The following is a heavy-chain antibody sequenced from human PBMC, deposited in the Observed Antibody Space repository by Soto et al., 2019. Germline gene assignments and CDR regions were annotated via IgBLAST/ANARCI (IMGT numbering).Heavy chain of an antibody. CDR2: INPSGGST. CDR3: ARDAGGMTTVTTSHPHYYFDY. D-gene: IGHD4-17*01. Sequence: AASVKVSCKASGYTFTSYYMHWVRQAPGQGLEWMGIINPSGGSTSYAQKFQGRVTMTRDTSTSTVYMELSSLRSEDTAVYYCARDAGGMTTVTTSHPHYYFDYWGQGTLVTVSS. J-gene: IGHJ4*02. CDR1: GYTFTSYY. V-gene: IGHV1-46*01.